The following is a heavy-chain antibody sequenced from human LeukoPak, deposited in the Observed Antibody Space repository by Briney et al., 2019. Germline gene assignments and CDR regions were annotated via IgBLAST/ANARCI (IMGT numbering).Heavy chain of an antibody. CDR3: AKDQDIVEMIFDY. CDR1: GFTFSSYG. V-gene: IGHV3-30*02. D-gene: IGHD2-15*01. J-gene: IGHJ4*02. Sequence: PGGSLRLSCAASGFTFSSYGMHWVRQAPGKGLEWVAFIRYDGSNKYYADSVKGRFTISRGSSKNTLYLQMNSLRAEDTAVYYCAKDQDIVEMIFDYWGQGTLVTVSS. CDR2: IRYDGSNK.